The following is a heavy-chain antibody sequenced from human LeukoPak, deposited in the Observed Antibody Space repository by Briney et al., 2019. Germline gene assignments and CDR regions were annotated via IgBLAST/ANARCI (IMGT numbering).Heavy chain of an antibody. Sequence: GESLKISCKGSGYSFTSYWIGWVRQMPGKGLEWMGIIYPGDSDTRYSPSFQGQVTISADESISTAYLQWSSLKASDTAMYYCARPTVVREDLNAFDIWGQGTMVTVSS. D-gene: IGHD4-23*01. CDR1: GYSFTSYW. V-gene: IGHV5-51*06. CDR3: ARPTVVREDLNAFDI. CDR2: IYPGDSDT. J-gene: IGHJ3*02.